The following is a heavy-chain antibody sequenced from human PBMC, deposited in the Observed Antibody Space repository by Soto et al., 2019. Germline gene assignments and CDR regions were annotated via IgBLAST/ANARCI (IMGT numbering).Heavy chain of an antibody. D-gene: IGHD4-4*01. J-gene: IGHJ3*02. V-gene: IGHV4-34*01. Sequence: SETLSLTCAVYGGSFSGYYWSWIRQPPGKGLEWIGEINHSGSTNYNPSLKSRVTISVDTSKNQFSLKLSSVTAADTAVYYCARDHDYSNYDDAFDIWGQGTMVTVSS. CDR1: GGSFSGYY. CDR2: INHSGST. CDR3: ARDHDYSNYDDAFDI.